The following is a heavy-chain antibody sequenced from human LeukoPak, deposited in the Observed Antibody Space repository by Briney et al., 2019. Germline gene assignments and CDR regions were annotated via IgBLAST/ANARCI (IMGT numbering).Heavy chain of an antibody. Sequence: NPGGSLRLSCAASGFTFSNAWMSWVRQAPGKGLEWVGRIKSKTDGGTTDYAAPVKGRFTISRDDSKNTLYLQMNSLKTEDTAVYYCTTMIVLMVYAHHDAFDIWGQGTMVTVPS. CDR3: TTMIVLMVYAHHDAFDI. V-gene: IGHV3-15*01. CDR2: IKSKTDGGTT. J-gene: IGHJ3*02. CDR1: GFTFSNAW. D-gene: IGHD2-8*01.